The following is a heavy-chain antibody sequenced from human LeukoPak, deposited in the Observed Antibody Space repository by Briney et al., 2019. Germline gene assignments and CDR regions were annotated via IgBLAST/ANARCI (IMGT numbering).Heavy chain of an antibody. CDR1: GYTLTGHY. CDR2: ISPHSGFT. J-gene: IGHJ3*02. D-gene: IGHD7-27*01. Sequence: ASVKVSCKASGYTLTGHYIHWVRQAPGQGLQWMGWISPHSGFTMYPQRFQGRVTMTTDTSISTAFLEVRRLRSDDTAAYYCARQTGDDALDIWGQGTMITVYS. V-gene: IGHV1-2*02. CDR3: ARQTGDDALDI.